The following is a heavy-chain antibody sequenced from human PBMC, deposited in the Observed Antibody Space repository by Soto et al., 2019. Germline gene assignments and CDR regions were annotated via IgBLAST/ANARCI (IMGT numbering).Heavy chain of an antibody. CDR1: GGSINTENW. Sequence: SETLSLTCVVSGGSINTENWWSWVRQPPGKGLEWIGEIHHGGSTNCNPSLKSRVTILIDTSKNQFSLKLSSVTAADTALYYCAKKNEQVAFDVWGQGTMVTVSS. V-gene: IGHV4-4*02. CDR3: AKKNEQVAFDV. J-gene: IGHJ3*01. CDR2: IHHGGST.